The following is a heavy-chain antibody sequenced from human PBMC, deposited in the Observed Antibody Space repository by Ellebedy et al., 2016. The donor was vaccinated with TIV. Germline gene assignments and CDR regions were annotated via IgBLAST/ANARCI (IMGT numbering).Heavy chain of an antibody. CDR3: QTVAY. J-gene: IGHJ4*02. D-gene: IGHD4-23*01. V-gene: IGHV3-7*01. CDR1: GFTFSNYW. Sequence: GESLKISXAASGFTFSNYWMSWLRQAPGKGLEWVANIKQDGSEESYVASLKGRFIISRDNAKNSLYLQMNNLRAEDTAVYYCQTVAYWGQGTLVTVSS. CDR2: IKQDGSEE.